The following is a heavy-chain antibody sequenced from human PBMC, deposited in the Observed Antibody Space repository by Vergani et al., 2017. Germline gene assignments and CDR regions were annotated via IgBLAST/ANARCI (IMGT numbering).Heavy chain of an antibody. D-gene: IGHD4-17*01. V-gene: IGHV4-59*01. J-gene: IGHJ2*01. Sequence: QVQLQESGPGLVKPSETLSLTCTVSGGSISSYYWSWIRQPPGKGLEWIGYIYYSGSTNYNPSLKSRVTISVDTSKNQFSLKLSSVTAADTAVYYCARDLGSDYGEGGWYFDLWGRGTLVTVSS. CDR2: IYYSGST. CDR3: ARDLGSDYGEGGWYFDL. CDR1: GGSISSYY.